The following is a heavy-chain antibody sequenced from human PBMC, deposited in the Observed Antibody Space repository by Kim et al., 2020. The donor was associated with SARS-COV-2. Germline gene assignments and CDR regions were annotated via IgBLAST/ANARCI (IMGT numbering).Heavy chain of an antibody. CDR2: ISYDGSNK. Sequence: GGSLRLSCAASGFTFSSYAMHWVRQAPGKGLEWVAVISYDGSNKYYVDSVKGRFTISRDNSKNTLYLQMNSLRAEDTAVYYCARVSENSSSSVLGGVDWYYGMDVWGQGPTVTVSS. D-gene: IGHD6-6*01. J-gene: IGHJ6*02. CDR1: GFTFSSYA. CDR3: ARVSENSSSSVLGGVDWYYGMDV. V-gene: IGHV3-30*04.